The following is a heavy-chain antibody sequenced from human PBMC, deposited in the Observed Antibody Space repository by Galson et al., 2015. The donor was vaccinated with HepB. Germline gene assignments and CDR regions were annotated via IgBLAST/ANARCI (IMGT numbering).Heavy chain of an antibody. CDR1: GFTFDDYA. D-gene: IGHD6-13*01. CDR2: ISWNSGSI. J-gene: IGHJ4*02. CDR3: AKDIAAAGTYFDY. V-gene: IGHV3-9*01. Sequence: SLRLSCAASGFTFDDYAMHWVRQAPGKGLEWVSGISWNSGSIGYADSVKGRFTISRDNAKNSLYLQMNSLRAEDTALYYCAKDIAAAGTYFDYWGQGTLVTVSS.